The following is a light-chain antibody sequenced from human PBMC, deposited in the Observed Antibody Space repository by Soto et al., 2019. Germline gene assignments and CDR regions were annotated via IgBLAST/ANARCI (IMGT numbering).Light chain of an antibody. V-gene: IGKV1-5*01. CDR2: DAS. Sequence: DIQLTQGPSTLSASVGDTVTVPCRASQSVSGWLAWYQQKPGEAPKLLIYDASALHRGVPARVSGSGSWTKFTRTIASLQPDDFATYYCQQYETFSGTFGPGTKVDI. J-gene: IGKJ1*01. CDR1: QSVSGW. CDR3: QQYETFSGT.